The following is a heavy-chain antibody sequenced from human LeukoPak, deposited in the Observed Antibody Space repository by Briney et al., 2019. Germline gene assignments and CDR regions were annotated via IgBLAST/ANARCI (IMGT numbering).Heavy chain of an antibody. CDR3: ARSIAVVYAFDI. V-gene: IGHV4-59*01. CDR2: IYYSGST. D-gene: IGHD6-19*01. Sequence: SETLSLTCTVSGGSISSYYWSWIRQPPGKGLEWIGYIYYSGSTNYNPSLKSRVTISVDTSKNQFSLKLSSVTAADTAVYYCARSIAVVYAFDIWGQGTMVTVSS. CDR1: GGSISSYY. J-gene: IGHJ3*02.